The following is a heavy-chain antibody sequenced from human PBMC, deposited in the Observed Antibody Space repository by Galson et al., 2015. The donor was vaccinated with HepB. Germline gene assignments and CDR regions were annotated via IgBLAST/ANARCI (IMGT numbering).Heavy chain of an antibody. J-gene: IGHJ6*02. CDR2: ISYDGSNK. Sequence: LRLSCAASGFTFSSYAMHWVRQAPGKGLEWVAVISYDGSNKYYADSVKGRFTISRDNSKNTLYLQMNSLRAEDTAVYYCARDLAYYDYVSYGMDVWGQGTTVTVSS. V-gene: IGHV3-30*04. CDR1: GFTFSSYA. CDR3: ARDLAYYDYVSYGMDV. D-gene: IGHD3-16*01.